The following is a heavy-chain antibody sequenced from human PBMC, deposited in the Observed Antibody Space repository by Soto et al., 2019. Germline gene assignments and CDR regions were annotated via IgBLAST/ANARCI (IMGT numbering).Heavy chain of an antibody. Sequence: EVQLLESGGDLVQPGGSLRLSCVASGFTFSNFAMSWVRQAPGKGPEWVSAIGGSGGYVFYADSVRGRFTISRDDSKNTLYLQMNSLRAEDTAVYYCAKDPVFFHSGSLYCYFDNWGQGTLVTVPS. D-gene: IGHD6-13*01. CDR1: GFTFSNFA. V-gene: IGHV3-23*01. J-gene: IGHJ4*02. CDR3: AKDPVFFHSGSLYCYFDN. CDR2: IGGSGGYV.